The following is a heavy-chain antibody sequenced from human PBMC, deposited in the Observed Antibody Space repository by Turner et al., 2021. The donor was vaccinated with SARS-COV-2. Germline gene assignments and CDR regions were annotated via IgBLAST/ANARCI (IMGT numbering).Heavy chain of an antibody. Sequence: VQLVESGGGVVQPGRSLRRSCAASGVTVSSNYMSWVRQAPGKGLEWVSVIYSGGSTFYSDSVKGRFTISRDNSKNTLYLQMNSLRAEDTAVYYCARGGHYYYGLDVWGQGTTVTVSS. V-gene: IGHV3-53*01. CDR1: GVTVSSNY. D-gene: IGHD3-10*01. CDR3: ARGGHYYYGLDV. CDR2: IYSGGST. J-gene: IGHJ6*02.